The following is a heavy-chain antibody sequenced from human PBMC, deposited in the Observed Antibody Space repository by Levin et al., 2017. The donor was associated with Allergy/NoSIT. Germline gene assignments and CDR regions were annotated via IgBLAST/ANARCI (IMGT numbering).Heavy chain of an antibody. D-gene: IGHD3-3*01. CDR1: GFTFSSYA. CDR2: ISGSGGST. CDR3: AKQPESYDFWSGYSVSMDV. Sequence: PGGSLRLSCAASGFTFSSYAMSWVRQAPGKGLEWVSAISGSGGSTYYADSVKGRFTISRDNSKNTLYLQMNSLRAEDTAVYYCAKQPESYDFWSGYSVSMDVWGKGTTVTVSS. V-gene: IGHV3-23*01. J-gene: IGHJ6*03.